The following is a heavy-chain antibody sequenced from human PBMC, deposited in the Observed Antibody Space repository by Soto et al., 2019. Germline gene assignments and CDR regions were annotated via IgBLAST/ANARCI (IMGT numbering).Heavy chain of an antibody. D-gene: IGHD2-8*02. J-gene: IGHJ4*02. CDR3: VGSTGWIFDH. CDR1: GFTFNTYW. Sequence: EVLLVESGGGLVQPGGSLRLSCATSGFTFNTYWMTWVRQAPGKGLEWVASISQDGTVKDYEESLRDRFTISRDDVKKSAHLPMNTMRAEDTAVYYCVGSTGWIFDHWGQGTTVTVSS. CDR2: ISQDGTVK. V-gene: IGHV3-7*03.